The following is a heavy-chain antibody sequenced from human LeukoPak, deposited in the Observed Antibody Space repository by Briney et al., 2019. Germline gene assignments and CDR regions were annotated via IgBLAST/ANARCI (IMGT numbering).Heavy chain of an antibody. CDR3: ARRGPYYYGSGSFKMIWFDP. CDR2: MNPNSGNT. D-gene: IGHD3-10*01. V-gene: IGHV1-8*01. CDR1: GYTFTSYD. Sequence: GASVKVSFKASGYTFTSYDINWVRQATGQGLEWMGWMNPNSGNTGYAQKFQGRVTMTRNTSISTAYMELSSLRSEDTAVYYCARRGPYYYGSGSFKMIWFDPWGQGTTVTVSS. J-gene: IGHJ5*02.